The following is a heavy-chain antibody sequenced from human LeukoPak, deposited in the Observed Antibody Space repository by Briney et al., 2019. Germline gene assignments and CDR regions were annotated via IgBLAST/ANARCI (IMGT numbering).Heavy chain of an antibody. Sequence: PSETLSLTCTVSGGSISGYYWSWIRQPPGKGLEWIGYIYDSGSTKYNPSLKSRVTISVDTSKNQFSLKLSSVTAADTAVYYCARETSQKGAHYMDVWGKGTTVTISS. V-gene: IGHV4-59*01. CDR3: ARETSQKGAHYMDV. J-gene: IGHJ6*03. D-gene: IGHD3-16*01. CDR2: IYDSGST. CDR1: GGSISGYY.